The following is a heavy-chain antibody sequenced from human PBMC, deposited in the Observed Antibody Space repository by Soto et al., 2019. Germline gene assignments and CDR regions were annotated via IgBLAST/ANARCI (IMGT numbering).Heavy chain of an antibody. Sequence: GESLKISCKGSGYSFTSYWIGWVRQMPGKGLEWMGIIYPGDSDTRYSPSFQGQVTISADKSISTAYLQWSSLKASDTAMYYCAGTTMVRGVMNYHYYYGMDVRGQGTTVTVSS. CDR3: AGTTMVRGVMNYHYYYGMDV. CDR1: GYSFTSYW. V-gene: IGHV5-51*01. J-gene: IGHJ6*02. CDR2: IYPGDSDT. D-gene: IGHD3-10*01.